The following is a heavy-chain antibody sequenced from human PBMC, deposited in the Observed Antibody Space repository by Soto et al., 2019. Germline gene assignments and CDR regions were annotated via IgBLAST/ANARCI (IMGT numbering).Heavy chain of an antibody. CDR1: GFTFSSYG. Sequence: PGGSLRLSCAASGFTFSSYGMHWVRQAPGKGLEWVAVIWYDGSNKYYADSVKGRFTISRDNSKNTLYLQMSSLRAEDTAVYYCARGGGWLQLVFGAFDIWGQGTMVTVSS. J-gene: IGHJ3*02. D-gene: IGHD5-12*01. CDR2: IWYDGSNK. CDR3: ARGGGWLQLVFGAFDI. V-gene: IGHV3-33*01.